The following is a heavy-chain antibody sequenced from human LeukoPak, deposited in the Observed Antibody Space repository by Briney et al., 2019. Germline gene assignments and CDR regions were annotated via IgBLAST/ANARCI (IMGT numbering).Heavy chain of an antibody. Sequence: SETLSLTCTVSGGSISSYYWSWIRQPAGKGLEWIGRIYTSGSTNYNPSLKSRVTISVDTSKNQFSLKLSSVTAADTAVYYCARDSGDRWSPYWYFDLWGRGTLVTVSS. V-gene: IGHV4-4*07. CDR1: GGSISSYY. CDR3: ARDSGDRWSPYWYFDL. CDR2: IYTSGST. D-gene: IGHD4-23*01. J-gene: IGHJ2*01.